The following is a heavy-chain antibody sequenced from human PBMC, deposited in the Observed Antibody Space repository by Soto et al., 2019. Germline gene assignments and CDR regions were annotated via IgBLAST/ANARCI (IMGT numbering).Heavy chain of an antibody. CDR2: FYYSGST. CDR1: GGSISSSSYS. V-gene: IGHV4-39*01. J-gene: IGHJ4*02. CDR3: AETRGFDY. Sequence: PSETLSLTCTVSGGSISSSSYSWGWIRQPPGKGPEWIGTFYYSGSTYYNPSLKSRVTISVDTTKNHFFLKLNSVTAADTAVYYCAETRGFDYWGQGTVVTVSS.